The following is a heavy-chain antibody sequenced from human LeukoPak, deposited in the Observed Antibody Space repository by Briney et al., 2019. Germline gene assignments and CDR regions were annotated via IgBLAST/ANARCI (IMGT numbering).Heavy chain of an antibody. CDR2: INSDGSST. Sequence: GSLRLSCAGSGFTISGYWMHWVRQGPGKGLVWVSRINSDGSSTSYADSVKGRFTISRDNGKNTLYLQMNSLRAEDTAIYYCARRYNDSSGYKGALDIWGQGTMATVSS. CDR3: ARRYNDSSGYKGALDI. J-gene: IGHJ3*02. CDR1: GFTISGYW. V-gene: IGHV3-74*01. D-gene: IGHD3-22*01.